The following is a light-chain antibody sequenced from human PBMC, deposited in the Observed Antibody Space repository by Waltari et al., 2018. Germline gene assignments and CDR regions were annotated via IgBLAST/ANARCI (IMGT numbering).Light chain of an antibody. CDR3: CSYATRNTPVA. CDR2: EVN. V-gene: IGLV2-23*02. CDR1: RRDVGTYDF. Sequence: QSALTQPASGSGSPGQSITISCPGTRRDVGTYDFVSCYQQYPGKAPKVIIYEVNKRPSGVSDRFSGSKSGNTASLTISGLQPEDEADYHCCSYATRNTPVAFGGGTKVTLL. J-gene: IGLJ2*01.